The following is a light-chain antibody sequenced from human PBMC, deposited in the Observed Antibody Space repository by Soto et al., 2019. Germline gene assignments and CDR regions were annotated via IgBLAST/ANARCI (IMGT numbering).Light chain of an antibody. CDR1: QGIGSD. CDR2: AVS. CDR3: LQDHNLLT. Sequence: IEMTQSPSSLSASVGDRVTITCRARQGIGSDLAWYQQRPGKAPKLLIYAVSNLQSGVPSRFSGSGSGTDFTLTISSLRPEDSATYYCLQDHNLLTFGGGTKVEIK. V-gene: IGKV1-6*01. J-gene: IGKJ4*01.